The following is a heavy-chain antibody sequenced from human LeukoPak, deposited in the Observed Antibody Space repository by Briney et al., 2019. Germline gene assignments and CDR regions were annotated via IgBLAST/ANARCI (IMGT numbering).Heavy chain of an antibody. D-gene: IGHD6-13*01. CDR3: ARVVAAAANFDY. CDR2: INPNSGGT. J-gene: IGHJ4*02. Sequence: ASVEVSCKASGYTFTGYYMHWVRQAPGQGLEWMGWINPNSGGTNYQGWVTMTRDTSISTAYMELSRLRSDDTAVYYCARVVAAAANFDYWGQGTLVTVSS. V-gene: IGHV1-2*04. CDR1: GYTFTGYY.